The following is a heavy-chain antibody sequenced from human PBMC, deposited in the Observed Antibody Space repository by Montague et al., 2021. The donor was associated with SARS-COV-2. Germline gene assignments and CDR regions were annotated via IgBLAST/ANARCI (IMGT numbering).Heavy chain of an antibody. J-gene: IGHJ3*02. CDR3: ARRGRKLLPVATTIGGFDI. V-gene: IGHV4-39*02. CDR1: GCSISSHNYY. Sequence: SETLSLTCTVSGCSISSHNYYWDWIRQPPGKGLEWIGSIYDSGSTYYNPSLKSRVTISVDTSKNHFSLKLNSVTAADTAFYYCARRGRKLLPVATTIGGFDIWGQGTMVTVSS. CDR2: IYDSGST. D-gene: IGHD1-26*01.